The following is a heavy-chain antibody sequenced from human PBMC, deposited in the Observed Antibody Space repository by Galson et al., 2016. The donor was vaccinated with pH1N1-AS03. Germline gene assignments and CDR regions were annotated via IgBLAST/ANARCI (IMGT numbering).Heavy chain of an antibody. Sequence: SLRLSCAASGFTFRSYAMKWVRQAPGQGLEWVSYISSGGSTVHYAASVKGRFTISSNNSKNTLYLQVNSVRAEDTAVYYCARDALLSLPGGIDYWGQGTLVAVSS. J-gene: IGHJ4*02. CDR3: ARDALLSLPGGIDY. V-gene: IGHV3-48*03. CDR2: ISSGGSTV. CDR1: GFTFRSYA. D-gene: IGHD2/OR15-2a*01.